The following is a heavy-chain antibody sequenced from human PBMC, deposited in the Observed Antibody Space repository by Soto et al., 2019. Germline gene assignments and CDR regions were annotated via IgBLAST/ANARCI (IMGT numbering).Heavy chain of an antibody. CDR3: AKDFGQQLVEANWFDP. V-gene: IGHV3-30*18. Sequence: GSLRLSCAASGFTFSSYGMHWVRQAPGKGLEWVAVISYDGSNKYYADSVKGRFTISRDNSKNTLYLQMNSLRAEDTAVYYCAKDFGQQLVEANWFDPWGQGTLVTVSS. J-gene: IGHJ5*02. CDR1: GFTFSSYG. D-gene: IGHD6-13*01. CDR2: ISYDGSNK.